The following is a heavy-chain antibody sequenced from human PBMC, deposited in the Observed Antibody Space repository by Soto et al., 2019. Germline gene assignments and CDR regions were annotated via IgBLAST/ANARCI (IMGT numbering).Heavy chain of an antibody. CDR3: ASGSSSSYYYYGMDV. V-gene: IGHV3-30-3*01. CDR1: GFTFSSYA. J-gene: IGHJ6*02. CDR2: ISYDGSNK. D-gene: IGHD6-6*01. Sequence: GGSLRLSCAASGFTFSSYAIHWVRQAPGKGLEWVAVISYDGSNKYYADSVKGRFTISRDNSKNTLYLQMNSLRAEDTAVYYCASGSSSSYYYYGMDVWGQGTMVTVSS.